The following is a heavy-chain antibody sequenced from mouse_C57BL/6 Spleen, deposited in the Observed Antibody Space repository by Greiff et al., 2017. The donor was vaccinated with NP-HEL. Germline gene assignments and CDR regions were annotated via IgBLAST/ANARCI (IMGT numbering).Heavy chain of an antibody. CDR3: ARWGYYGSNYAMDY. V-gene: IGHV1-59*01. D-gene: IGHD1-1*01. CDR2: IDPSDSYT. Sequence: QVQLQQPGAELVRPGTSVKLSCKASGYTFTSYWMHWVKQRPGQGLEWIGVIDPSDSYTNYNQKFKGKATLTVDTSSSTDYMQLSSLTSEDSAVYYCARWGYYGSNYAMDYWGQGTSVTVSS. J-gene: IGHJ4*01. CDR1: GYTFTSYW.